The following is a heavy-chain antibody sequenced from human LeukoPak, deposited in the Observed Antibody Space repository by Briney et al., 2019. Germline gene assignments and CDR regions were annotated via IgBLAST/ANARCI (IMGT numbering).Heavy chain of an antibody. D-gene: IGHD3-3*01. CDR3: AKDPPRGYDFWSGYADPNWFDP. J-gene: IGHJ5*02. CDR1: GFTFSSYA. Sequence: GGSLRLSCAASGFTFSSYAMSWVRQAPGKGLEWVSAISGSGGSTYYADSVKGRFTISRDNSKSTLYLQMNRLRAEDTAVYYCAKDPPRGYDFWSGYADPNWFDPWGQGTLVTVSS. CDR2: ISGSGGST. V-gene: IGHV3-23*01.